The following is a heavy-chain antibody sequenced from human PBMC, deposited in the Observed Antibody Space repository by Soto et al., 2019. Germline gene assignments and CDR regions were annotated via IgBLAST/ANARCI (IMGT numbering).Heavy chain of an antibody. D-gene: IGHD6-19*01. V-gene: IGHV4-39*01. CDR1: GGSISSSSYY. CDR2: IYYSGST. Sequence: SETLSLTYTVSGGSISSSSYYWGWIRQPPGKGLEWIGSIYYSGSTYYNPSLKSRVTISVDTSKNQFSLKLSSVTAADTAVYYCARRLVKYSSGWYDYWGQGTLVTVSS. CDR3: ARRLVKYSSGWYDY. J-gene: IGHJ4*02.